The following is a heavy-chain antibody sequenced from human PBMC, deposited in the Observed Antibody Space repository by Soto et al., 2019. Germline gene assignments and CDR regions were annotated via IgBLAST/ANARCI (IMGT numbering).Heavy chain of an antibody. D-gene: IGHD6-19*01. V-gene: IGHV1-2*04. CDR3: ASASYSSGWYGTERKYYFDY. J-gene: IGHJ4*02. CDR1: GYTFTGYY. CDR2: INPNSGGT. Sequence: ASVKVSCKASGYTFTGYYMHWVRQAPGQGLEWMGWINPNSGGTNYAQKFQGWVTMTRDTSISTAYMELSRLRSDDTAVYYCASASYSSGWYGTERKYYFDYWGQGTLVTVSS.